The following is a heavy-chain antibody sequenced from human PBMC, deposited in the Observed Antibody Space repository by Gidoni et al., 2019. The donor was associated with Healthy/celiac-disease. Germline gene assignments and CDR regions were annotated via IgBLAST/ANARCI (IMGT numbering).Heavy chain of an antibody. CDR2: IYYSGST. D-gene: IGHD3-22*01. V-gene: IGHV4-59*01. CDR1: AGSISSYS. Sequence: VQLQESGPGLVKPSETLSLTCTVSAGSISSYSWSWIRQPPGKGLDWIGYIYYSGSTNYNPSLKSRVTISVDTSKNQFSLKLSSVTAADTAVYYCARGGYYDRTGDYWSQGTLVTVSS. CDR3: ARGGYYDRTGDY. J-gene: IGHJ4*02.